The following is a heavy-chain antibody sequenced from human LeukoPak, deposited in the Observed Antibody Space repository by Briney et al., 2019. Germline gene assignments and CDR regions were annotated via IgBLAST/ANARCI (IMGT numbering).Heavy chain of an antibody. CDR3: ARAIYLEAPDY. J-gene: IGHJ4*02. CDR2: INHSGST. D-gene: IGHD5/OR15-5a*01. Sequence: PSETLSLTCAVYGGSFSGYYWSWIRQPPGKGLEWIGEINHSGSTNYNPSLKSRVTISVDTSKNQFSLKLSSVTAADTAVYYCARAIYLEAPDYWGQGTLVTVSS. V-gene: IGHV4-34*01. CDR1: GGSFSGYY.